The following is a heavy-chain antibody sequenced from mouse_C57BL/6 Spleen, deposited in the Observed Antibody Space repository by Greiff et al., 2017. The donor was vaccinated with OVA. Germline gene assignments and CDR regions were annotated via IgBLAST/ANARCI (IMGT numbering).Heavy chain of an antibody. CDR3: ARVRSTTEGAMDY. V-gene: IGHV1-64*01. CDR2: IHPNSGST. Sequence: QVQLKQPGAELVKPGASVKLSCKASGYTFTSYWMHWVKQRPGQGLEWIGMIHPNSGSTNYNEKFKSKATLTVDKSSSTAYMQLSSLTSEDSAVYYCARVRSTTEGAMDYWGQGTSVTVSS. CDR1: GYTFTSYW. D-gene: IGHD1-1*01. J-gene: IGHJ4*01.